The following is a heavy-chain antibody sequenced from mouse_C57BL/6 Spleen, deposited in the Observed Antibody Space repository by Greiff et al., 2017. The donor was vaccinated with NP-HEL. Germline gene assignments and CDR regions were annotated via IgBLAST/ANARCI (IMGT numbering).Heavy chain of an antibody. J-gene: IGHJ4*01. D-gene: IGHD2-3*01. Sequence: VQLQQPGAELVKPGASVKVSCKASGYTFTSYWMHWVKQRPGQGLEWIGRIHPSDSDTNYNQKFKGKATLTVVNSSSPAYMQISSLTSEDSAVYYCEIRYEALYAMDYWGQGTPVTVSS. CDR1: GYTFTSYW. V-gene: IGHV1-74*01. CDR3: EIRYEALYAMDY. CDR2: IHPSDSDT.